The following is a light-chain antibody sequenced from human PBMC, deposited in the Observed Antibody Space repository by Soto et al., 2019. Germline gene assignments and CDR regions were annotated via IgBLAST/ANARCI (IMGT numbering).Light chain of an antibody. CDR1: SSDVGGYNY. V-gene: IGLV2-11*01. CDR2: DVS. CDR3: CSYAGSDTYV. J-gene: IGLJ1*01. Sequence: QSALTHPRSVSGSPGQAVTISFTGTSSDVGGYNYVSWYQQHPGKAPKLMIYDVSKRPSGVPDRFSGSKSGNTASLTISGLQAEDEADYYCCSYAGSDTYVFGTGTQLTV.